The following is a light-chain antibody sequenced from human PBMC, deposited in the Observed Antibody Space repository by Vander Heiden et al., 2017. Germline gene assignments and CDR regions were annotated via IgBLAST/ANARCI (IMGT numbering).Light chain of an antibody. CDR2: AAS. V-gene: IGKV1-39*01. Sequence: DIQMNHSPSSLSASVGDRVTITCRASQSISSFLNWYQQKPGKAPKLLIYAASSLQSGVPSRFSGSGSGTDFTLTISSLQPEDFATYYCQQTYSTPHTFGQGTKLEIK. J-gene: IGKJ2*01. CDR3: QQTYSTPHT. CDR1: QSISSF.